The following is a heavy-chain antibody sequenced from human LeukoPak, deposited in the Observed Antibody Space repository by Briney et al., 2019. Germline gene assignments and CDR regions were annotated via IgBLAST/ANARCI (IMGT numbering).Heavy chain of an antibody. J-gene: IGHJ4*02. V-gene: IGHV4-59*13. Sequence: SETLSLTCSVSGASINSYYWNWIRQSPGKGLEWLGNIHYRGTTNYNLSLKSRVTLSLDSSKSQFALKVTSVTAADTAVYYCARDEFGDFQGFDYWGQGTRVTVSS. D-gene: IGHD4-17*01. CDR2: IHYRGTT. CDR1: GASINSYY. CDR3: ARDEFGDFQGFDY.